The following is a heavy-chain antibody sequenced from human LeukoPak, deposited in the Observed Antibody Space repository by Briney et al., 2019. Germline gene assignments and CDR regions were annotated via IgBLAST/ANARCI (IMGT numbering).Heavy chain of an antibody. CDR3: ASTYCSSTSCQTGGSYYYYYMGV. D-gene: IGHD2-2*01. CDR1: GGSISSYY. Sequence: SETLSLTCTVSGGSISSYYWSWIRQPPGKGLEWIGYIYTSGSTNYNPSLKSRVTISVDTSKNQFSLKLSSVTAADTAVYYCASTYCSSTSCQTGGSYYYYYMGVWGKGTTVTVSS. CDR2: IYTSGST. J-gene: IGHJ6*03. V-gene: IGHV4-4*09.